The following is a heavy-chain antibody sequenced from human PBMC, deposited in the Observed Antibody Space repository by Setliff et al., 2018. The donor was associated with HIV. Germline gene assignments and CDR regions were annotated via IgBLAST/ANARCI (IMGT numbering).Heavy chain of an antibody. CDR3: ARQFTVQWLVSTYGMDV. CDR2: INQSGGI. D-gene: IGHD6-19*01. J-gene: IGHJ6*02. Sequence: SETLSLTCAVSGGSFSGYYWSWIRQPPGKGLEWIGEINQSGGINYNPSLKSRVTISVDTSKNQFSLKVNSVTATDTAVYYCARQFTVQWLVSTYGMDVWGQGTTVTVSS. V-gene: IGHV4-34*01. CDR1: GGSFSGYY.